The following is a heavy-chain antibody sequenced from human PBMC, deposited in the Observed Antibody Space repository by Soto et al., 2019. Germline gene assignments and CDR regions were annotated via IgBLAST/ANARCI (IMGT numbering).Heavy chain of an antibody. V-gene: IGHV4-31*03. CDR1: GGSISSGGYY. D-gene: IGHD6-13*01. CDR3: ARETTISAAGNNFDY. J-gene: IGHJ4*02. Sequence: QVQLQESGPGLVKPSQTLSLTCTVSGGSISSGGYYWSWIRQHPGKGLEWIGYIYYSGSTYYNPSLTSRVTISVDTSKNQFSLKLSSVTAADTAVYYCARETTISAAGNNFDYWGQGTLVTVSS. CDR2: IYYSGST.